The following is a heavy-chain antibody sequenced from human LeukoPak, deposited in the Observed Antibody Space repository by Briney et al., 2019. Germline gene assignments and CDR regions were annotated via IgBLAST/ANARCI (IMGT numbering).Heavy chain of an antibody. J-gene: IGHJ3*02. Sequence: PGGSLRLSCAASGFTFSSFDMNWVRQAPGKGLERISYISSSGSPIYYADSVKGRFTISRNNAKNSLYLQMNSLRAEDTAVYYCATQGRSTKLGIWGQGTMVTVSS. V-gene: IGHV3-48*03. D-gene: IGHD2-2*01. CDR1: GFTFSSFD. CDR2: ISSSGSPI. CDR3: ATQGRSTKLGI.